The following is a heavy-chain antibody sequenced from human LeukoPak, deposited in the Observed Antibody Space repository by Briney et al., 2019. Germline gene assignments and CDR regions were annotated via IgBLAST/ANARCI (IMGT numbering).Heavy chain of an antibody. V-gene: IGHV4-39*01. D-gene: IGHD6-19*01. CDR3: LGVAVAGTGEY. CDR2: IYYSGST. CDR1: GGSISSSSYY. J-gene: IGHJ4*02. Sequence: SETLSLTCTVSGGSISSSSYYWGWIRQPPGKGLEWIGSIYYSGSTYYNPSLESRVTISVDTSKNQFSLKLSSVTAADTAVYYCLGVAVAGTGEYWGQGTLVTVSS.